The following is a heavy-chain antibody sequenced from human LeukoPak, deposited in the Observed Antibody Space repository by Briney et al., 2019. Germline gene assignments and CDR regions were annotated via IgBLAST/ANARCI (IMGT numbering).Heavy chain of an antibody. J-gene: IGHJ4*02. CDR3: ARDQEGFDY. CDR2: IYPRDGST. Sequence: ASVKVSCKVSGYSFTSNYIHWVRQAPGQGLGWMGMIYPRDGSTSYAQRFQDRVTVTRDTSTSTVHMELSGLRSEDTAVYYCARDQEGFDYWGQGTLVTVSS. V-gene: IGHV1-46*01. CDR1: GYSFTSNY.